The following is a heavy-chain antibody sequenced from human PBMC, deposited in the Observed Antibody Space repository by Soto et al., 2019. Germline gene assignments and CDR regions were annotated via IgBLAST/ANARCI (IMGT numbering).Heavy chain of an antibody. D-gene: IGHD3-3*01. CDR2: INGGGSSR. Sequence: PGGSLRLSCAASGFTFSNYVMSWVRQAPGEGLEWVSGINGGGSSRYSADSVMGRFTISRDNSKNTLYLQMDSLRAEDTAIYYCAKDLRPTYSDFWSGFYFDSWGQGTQVTVSS. CDR1: GFTFSNYV. J-gene: IGHJ4*02. V-gene: IGHV3-23*01. CDR3: AKDLRPTYSDFWSGFYFDS.